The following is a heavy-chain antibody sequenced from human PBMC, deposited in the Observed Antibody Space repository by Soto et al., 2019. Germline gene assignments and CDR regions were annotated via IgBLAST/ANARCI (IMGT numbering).Heavy chain of an antibody. CDR1: GYTFTSYA. J-gene: IGHJ4*02. V-gene: IGHV1-3*05. CDR3: ARQDDFWSGYSDY. Sequence: QVQLVQSGAEEKKPGASVKVSCKASGYTFTSYAMHWVRQAPGQRLEWLGWINAGNGYTKYSQKFQGRVTITRDTYASTAYMELFSLESADTAVYYCARQDDFWSGYSDYWGQGTLITVSS. CDR2: INAGNGYT. D-gene: IGHD3-3*01.